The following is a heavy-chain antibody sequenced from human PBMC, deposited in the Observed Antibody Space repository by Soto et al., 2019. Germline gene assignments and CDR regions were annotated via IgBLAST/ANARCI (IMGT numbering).Heavy chain of an antibody. CDR1: GFTFISYA. CDR2: ISYDGSNK. CDR3: AKVFSPEGGNYFDH. Sequence: GGSLRLSCAASGFTFISYAMHWVRQAPGKGLEWVAVISYDGSNKYYADSVKGRFTISRDNDKNTVFLEMNSLRAEDTAVYYCAKVFSPEGGNYFDHWGQGTLVTVSS. J-gene: IGHJ4*02. V-gene: IGHV3-30-3*01.